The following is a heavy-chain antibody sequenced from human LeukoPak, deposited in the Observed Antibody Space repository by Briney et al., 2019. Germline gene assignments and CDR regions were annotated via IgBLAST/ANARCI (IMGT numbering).Heavy chain of an antibody. D-gene: IGHD6-13*01. V-gene: IGHV1-69*13. CDR3: ARGPGIAAAGGLSGYYFDC. Sequence: SVKVSCKASGGTFSSYAISWVRQAPGQGLEWMGGIIPIFGTANYAQKFQGRVTITADESTSTAYMELSSLRSEDTAVYYCARGPGIAAAGGLSGYYFDCWGQGTLVTVSS. CDR1: GGTFSSYA. CDR2: IIPIFGTA. J-gene: IGHJ4*02.